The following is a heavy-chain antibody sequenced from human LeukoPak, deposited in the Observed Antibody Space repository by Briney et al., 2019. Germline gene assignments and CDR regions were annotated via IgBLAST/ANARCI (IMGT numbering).Heavy chain of an antibody. D-gene: IGHD1-7*01. J-gene: IGHJ6*03. V-gene: IGHV4-4*09. CDR1: GFTFSNAW. Sequence: PGGSLRLSCAVSGFTFSNAWMSWIRQPPGKGLEWIGYIYTSGSTNYNPSPKSRVTISVDTSKNQFSLKLSSVTAADTAVYYCARQNYKFDYYYMDVWGKGTTVTVSS. CDR3: ARQNYKFDYYYMDV. CDR2: IYTSGST.